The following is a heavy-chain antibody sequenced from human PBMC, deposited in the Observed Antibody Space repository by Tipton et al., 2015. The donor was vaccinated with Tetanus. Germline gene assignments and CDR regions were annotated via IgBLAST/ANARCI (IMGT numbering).Heavy chain of an antibody. Sequence: SLRLSCAASGFTVSSNYTSWVRQAPGKGLEWVSVIYSGGSTYYADSVKGRFTISRDNSKNTLYLQMNSLRAEDTAVYYCAKAALLLPPAANPNWFDPWGQGTLVTVSS. D-gene: IGHD2-2*01. CDR1: GFTVSSNY. CDR2: IYSGGST. J-gene: IGHJ5*02. CDR3: AKAALLLPPAANPNWFDP. V-gene: IGHV3-53*01.